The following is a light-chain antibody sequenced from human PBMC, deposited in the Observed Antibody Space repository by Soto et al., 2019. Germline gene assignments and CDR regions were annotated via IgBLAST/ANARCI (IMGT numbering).Light chain of an antibody. V-gene: IGKV3-20*01. CDR3: HQYDSSRT. CDR2: GAS. Sequence: EIVLTQSPGTLSSSPGERATLSCRASQTVTSTFLAWYQQKPAQAPSLLIYGASRRATAIPDRFSGSGSGTDFTLTITRLEPEDFAVYYCHQYDSSRTFGQGTKV. CDR1: QTVTSTF. J-gene: IGKJ1*01.